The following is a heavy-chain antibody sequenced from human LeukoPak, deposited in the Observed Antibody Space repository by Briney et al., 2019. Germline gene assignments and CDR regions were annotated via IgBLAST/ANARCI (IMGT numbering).Heavy chain of an antibody. CDR3: AKDIPAVAMNYYFDY. V-gene: IGHV3-30*18. CDR1: GFIFSSYV. Sequence: GRALRLSCAASGFIFSSYVMHWVRQAPGKGLEWVAVISYDGSDKYYADSVKGRFTISRDNSKNTLYLQMNSLRAEDTAVYYCAKDIPAVAMNYYFDYWGQGTLVTVSS. D-gene: IGHD6-19*01. CDR2: ISYDGSDK. J-gene: IGHJ4*02.